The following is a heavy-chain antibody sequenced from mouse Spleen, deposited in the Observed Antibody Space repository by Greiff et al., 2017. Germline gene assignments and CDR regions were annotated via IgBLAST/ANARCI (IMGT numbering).Heavy chain of an antibody. J-gene: IGHJ4*01. CDR3: ARYPYYAMDY. CDR2: INPNNGGT. V-gene: IGHV1-22*01. Sequence: EVQRVESGPELVKPGASVKMSCKASGYTFTDYNMHWVKQSHGKSLEWIGYINPNNGGTSYNQKFKGKATLTVNKSSSTAYMELRSLTSEDSAVYYCARYPYYAMDYWGQGTSVTVSS. CDR1: GYTFTDYN.